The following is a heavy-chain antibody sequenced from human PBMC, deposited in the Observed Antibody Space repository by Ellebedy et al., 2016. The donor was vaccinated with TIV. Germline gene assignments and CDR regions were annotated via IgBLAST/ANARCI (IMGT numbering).Heavy chain of an antibody. Sequence: AASVKVSCKASGYTFTGYYMHWVRQAPGQGLEWMGWINPNSGGTNYAQKLQGRVTMTTDTSTSTAYMELRSLRSDDTAVYYCARDLGYQLPLGIGMYGMDVWGQGTTVTVSS. V-gene: IGHV1-2*02. D-gene: IGHD2-2*01. CDR1: GYTFTGYY. J-gene: IGHJ6*02. CDR3: ARDLGYQLPLGIGMYGMDV. CDR2: INPNSGGT.